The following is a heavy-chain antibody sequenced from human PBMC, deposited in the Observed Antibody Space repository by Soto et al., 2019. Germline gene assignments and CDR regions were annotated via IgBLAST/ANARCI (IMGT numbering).Heavy chain of an antibody. Sequence: QITLKESGPTLVKPTQTLTLTCTFSGFSLTTSGVGVGWIRQPPGKALEWLALIYWDDDERYSPSLKSRLTIGKDTSTNRVFLAMNSMGPVDNATFCCAPLYYYGSGRYYHVWFGRWGPGTLVTGS. CDR3: APLYYYGSGRYYHVWFGR. V-gene: IGHV2-5*02. CDR2: IYWDDDE. D-gene: IGHD3-10*01. J-gene: IGHJ5*02. CDR1: GFSLTTSGVG.